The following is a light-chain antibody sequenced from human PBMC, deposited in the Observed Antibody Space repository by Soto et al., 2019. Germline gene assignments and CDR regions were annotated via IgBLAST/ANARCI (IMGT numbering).Light chain of an antibody. Sequence: DIQMTQSPYTLSASVGDRVTITCRASQGISTWLAWYQQKPGTAPKLLIYDASSLESGVPSRFRGSGSGTEFTLTISSLQPDDYATYYCQQYSSYSRTFGQGTKVEIK. V-gene: IGKV1-5*01. J-gene: IGKJ1*01. CDR3: QQYSSYSRT. CDR2: DAS. CDR1: QGISTW.